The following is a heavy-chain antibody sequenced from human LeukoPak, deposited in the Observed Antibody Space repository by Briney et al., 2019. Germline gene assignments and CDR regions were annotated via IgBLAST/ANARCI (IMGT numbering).Heavy chain of an antibody. CDR1: GFTFSSYA. D-gene: IGHD2-15*01. CDR2: ISGSGGST. J-gene: IGHJ6*02. CDR3: AREGCSGGSCYSRAGMDV. Sequence: GGSLRLSCAASGFTFSSYAMSWVRQAPGKGLEWVSAISGSGGSTYYADSVKGRFTISRDNSKNTLYLQMNSLRAEDTAVYYCAREGCSGGSCYSRAGMDVWGQGTTVTVSS. V-gene: IGHV3-23*01.